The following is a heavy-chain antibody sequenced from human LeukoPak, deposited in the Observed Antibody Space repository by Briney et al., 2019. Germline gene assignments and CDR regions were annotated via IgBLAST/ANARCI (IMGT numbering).Heavy chain of an antibody. Sequence: GGSLRLSCAASGFTVSSNYMSWVRQAPGKGLEWVANIKQDGSEKYYVDSVKGRFTISRDNAKNSLYLQMNSLRAEDTAVYYCASENDAFDIWGPGTVVTVSS. J-gene: IGHJ3*02. CDR1: GFTVSSNY. V-gene: IGHV3-7*01. CDR3: ASENDAFDI. CDR2: IKQDGSEK.